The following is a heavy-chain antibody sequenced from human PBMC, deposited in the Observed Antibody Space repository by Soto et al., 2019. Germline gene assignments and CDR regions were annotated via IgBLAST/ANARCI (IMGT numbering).Heavy chain of an antibody. CDR3: ANVLDRGYCSGGSCCTIDY. CDR2: ISYDGSNK. D-gene: IGHD2-15*01. J-gene: IGHJ4*02. V-gene: IGHV3-30*18. Sequence: QVQLVESGGGVVQPGRSLRLSCAASGFTFSSYGMHWVRQAPGKGLAWVAGISYDGSNKYYADSVKGRFTISRDNSKNTLTLKMHGLITEDTAVYYCANVLDRGYCSGGSCCTIDYWGQGTLVTVSS. CDR1: GFTFSSYG.